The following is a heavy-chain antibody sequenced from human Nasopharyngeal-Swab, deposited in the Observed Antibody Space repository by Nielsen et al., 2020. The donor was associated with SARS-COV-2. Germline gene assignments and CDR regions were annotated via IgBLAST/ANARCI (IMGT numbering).Heavy chain of an antibody. CDR1: GFPFSSYS. D-gene: IGHD3-3*01. V-gene: IGHV3-48*02. CDR3: AREYYDFWSGYIDYYYGMDV. CDR2: ISSSSSTI. Sequence: GESLKISCAASGFPFSSYSMNWVRQAPGKGLEWVSYISSSSSTIYYADSVKGRFTISRDNAKKALYLQMNSLRDEDTAVYYLAREYYDFWSGYIDYYYGMDVWGQGTTVTVSS. J-gene: IGHJ6*02.